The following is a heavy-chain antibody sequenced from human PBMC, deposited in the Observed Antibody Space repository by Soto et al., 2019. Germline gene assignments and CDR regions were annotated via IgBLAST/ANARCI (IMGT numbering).Heavy chain of an antibody. CDR1: GFTFSSYG. CDR2: ISYDGSNK. CDR3: AKPLAAESLGAEYFQH. J-gene: IGHJ1*01. D-gene: IGHD7-27*01. Sequence: QVQLVESGGGVVQPGRSLRLSCAASGFTFSSYGMHWVRQAPGKGLEWVAVISYDGSNKYYADSVKGRFTISRDNSKNTLYLQMNSLRAEDTAVYYCAKPLAAESLGAEYFQHWGQGTLVTVSS. V-gene: IGHV3-30*18.